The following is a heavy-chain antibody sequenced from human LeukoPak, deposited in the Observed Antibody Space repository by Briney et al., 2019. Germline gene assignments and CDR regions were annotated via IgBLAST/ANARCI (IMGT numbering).Heavy chain of an antibody. CDR2: IYPRDGST. CDR1: GYTFTSNY. Sequence: ASVTVSCKASGYTFTSNYMHWVRQAPGQGLEWMGMIYPRDGSTSYAQKFQGRVTVTRDTSTSTVHMELSGLRSDDTAVYYCARDQEGFDYWGQGTLVTVSS. V-gene: IGHV1-46*01. CDR3: ARDQEGFDY. J-gene: IGHJ4*02.